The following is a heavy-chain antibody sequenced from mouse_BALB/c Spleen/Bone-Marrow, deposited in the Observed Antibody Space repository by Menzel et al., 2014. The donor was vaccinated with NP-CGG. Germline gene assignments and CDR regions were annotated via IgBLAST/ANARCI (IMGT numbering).Heavy chain of an antibody. D-gene: IGHD3-3*01. J-gene: IGHJ1*01. CDR3: ARRANYWYFDV. V-gene: IGHV1S56*01. CDR2: IYPGDGST. CDR1: GYTFTSYD. Sequence: QVQLQQSGPELAKPGALVKISCKASGYTFTSYDINWVKQRPGQGLEWIGWIYPGDGSTKYNEKFKGKATLTADNSSSTAYMQLSSLTSENSAVYFCARRANYWYFDVWGAGTTVTVSS.